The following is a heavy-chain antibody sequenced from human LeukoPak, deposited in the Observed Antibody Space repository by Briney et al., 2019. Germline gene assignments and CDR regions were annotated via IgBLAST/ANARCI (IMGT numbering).Heavy chain of an antibody. CDR1: GFTFSTYW. CDR3: VRASSWSIFDY. J-gene: IGHJ4*02. D-gene: IGHD6-13*01. V-gene: IGHV3-74*01. Sequence: GGSLRLSCAASGFTFSTYWMQWVRHVPGKGLVWVSRINSDGSDTNYADSVEGRFTISRDNAKNTLYLQMNSLRAEDTAVYYCVRASSWSIFDYWGQGTLVTVSS. CDR2: INSDGSDT.